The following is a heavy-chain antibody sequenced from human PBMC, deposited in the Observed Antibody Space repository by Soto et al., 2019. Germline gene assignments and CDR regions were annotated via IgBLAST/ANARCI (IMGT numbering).Heavy chain of an antibody. CDR2: IIPIFGTA. Sequence: SVKVSCKASGGTFSSYAISWVRQAPGQGLEWMGGIIPIFGTANYAQKFQGRVTITADESTSTAYMELSSLRSEDTAVYYCALPYYYDSSGYSSHYTWFDPWGQGTLVTVSS. D-gene: IGHD3-22*01. CDR3: ALPYYYDSSGYSSHYTWFDP. J-gene: IGHJ5*02. CDR1: GGTFSSYA. V-gene: IGHV1-69*13.